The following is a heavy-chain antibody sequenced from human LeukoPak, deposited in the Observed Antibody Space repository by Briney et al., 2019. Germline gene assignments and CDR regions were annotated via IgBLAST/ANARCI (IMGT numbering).Heavy chain of an antibody. V-gene: IGHV3-11*01. CDR3: ARDYDLVTPRGMDV. D-gene: IGHD2-21*02. CDR1: GGSISSGGYY. CDR2: ISGGSSDI. Sequence: LSLTCTVSGGSISSGGYYWSWIRQAPGQGLEWLGYISGGSSDIYHIDSVRGRFSISRDNADNSLYLQMNNLRAEDTAIYYCARDYDLVTPRGMDVWGQGTTVTVSS. J-gene: IGHJ6*02.